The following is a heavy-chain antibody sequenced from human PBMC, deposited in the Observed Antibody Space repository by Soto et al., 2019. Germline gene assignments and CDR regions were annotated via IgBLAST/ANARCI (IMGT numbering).Heavy chain of an antibody. CDR3: VRGSLYNFDSSGTELWFDP. CDR1: GVSVTSYH. Sequence: PSETLSLTCSVSGVSVTSYHWSWIRQFPGKGLEGIAYTSHTGNTNYNPSLKSRVIISLDTPKNQLSLRLSSVTVADTAVYYCVRGSLYNFDSSGTELWFDPWGQGALVTVSS. CDR2: TSHTGNT. J-gene: IGHJ5*02. V-gene: IGHV4-59*02. D-gene: IGHD6-19*01.